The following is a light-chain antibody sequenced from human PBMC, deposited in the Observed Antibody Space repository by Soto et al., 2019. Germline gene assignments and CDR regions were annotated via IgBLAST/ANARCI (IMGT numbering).Light chain of an antibody. V-gene: IGLV1-40*01. CDR1: SSNIGAGYD. J-gene: IGLJ2*01. CDR3: QSYASSLRAAV. CDR2: SNN. Sequence: QSVLTQPPSVSGAPGQKVIISCTGSSSNIGAGYDVHWYQQLPGTAPKLLIYSNNNRPSGVPDRLSGSKSGTSASLAITGLQVEDEADYYCQSYASSLRAAVFGGGTKVTVL.